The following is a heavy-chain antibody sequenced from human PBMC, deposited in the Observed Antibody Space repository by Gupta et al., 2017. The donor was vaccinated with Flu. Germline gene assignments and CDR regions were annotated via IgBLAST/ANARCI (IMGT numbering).Heavy chain of an antibody. CDR3: ASLCGGDCYSSDY. Sequence: VDQAHVQRLEWMGWINAGTGNTKYSQKFQGRVTVTRDTSASTAYMELSSLRSEDTAVYYCASLCGGDCYSSDYWGQGTLVTVSS. V-gene: IGHV1-3*01. D-gene: IGHD2-21*01. CDR2: INAGTGNT. J-gene: IGHJ4*02.